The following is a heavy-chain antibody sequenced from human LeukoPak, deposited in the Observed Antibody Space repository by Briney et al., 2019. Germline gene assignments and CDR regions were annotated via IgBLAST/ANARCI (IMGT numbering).Heavy chain of an antibody. CDR2: INPNSGGP. CDR3: ARDSGYSKGGIPF. D-gene: IGHD5-18*01. J-gene: IGHJ4*02. CDR1: GYTFTGYY. Sequence: GASVKVSCKASGYTFTGYYMHWVRQAPGQGLEWMGWINPNSGGPNYSQNFQGRVTMTRDTSIGTAYMELHSLRSDDTAVYYCARDSGYSKGGIPFWGQGTLVTVSS. V-gene: IGHV1-2*02.